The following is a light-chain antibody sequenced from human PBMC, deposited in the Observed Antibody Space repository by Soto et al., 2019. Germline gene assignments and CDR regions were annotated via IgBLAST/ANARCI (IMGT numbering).Light chain of an antibody. V-gene: IGLV1-40*01. Sequence: QSVLTQPPSVSGAPGQRVTISCTGRSSKIGAGYDVHWYQQLPGTAPKLLIYGNSNRPSGVPDRFSGSKSGTSASLAITGLQAEDEADYYCQSYDSSLSVVFGGGTKLTVL. J-gene: IGLJ2*01. CDR3: QSYDSSLSVV. CDR1: SSKIGAGYD. CDR2: GNS.